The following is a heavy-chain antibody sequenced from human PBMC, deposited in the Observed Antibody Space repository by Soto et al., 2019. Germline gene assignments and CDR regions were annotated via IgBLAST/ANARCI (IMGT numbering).Heavy chain of an antibody. J-gene: IGHJ6*03. CDR2: INYSGST. V-gene: IGHV4-39*01. Sequence: SETLSLTCPVSYGSISSSTSYWGFIHQPPGKGLEWIGSINYSGSTYYSPSLKSRVTISADTSKNQFSLKLSSVTAADTAVYYCARPVNYYYYYMDVWGKGTMVTVSS. CDR3: ARPVNYYYYYMDV. CDR1: YGSISSSTSY.